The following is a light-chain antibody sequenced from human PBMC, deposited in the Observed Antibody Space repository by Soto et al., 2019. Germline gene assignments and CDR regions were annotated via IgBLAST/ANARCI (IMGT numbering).Light chain of an antibody. V-gene: IGKV2-28*01. CDR3: MQALQTPWT. J-gene: IGKJ1*01. CDR2: LGS. Sequence: DIVMTQSPLSLPVTPGEPASISCRSSQSLLHSNGYNYLDWYLQKPGQSPQLLIYLGSNRASGVPDRFSGSGSGTDFTLKISRVEAEEVGVYYCMQALQTPWTCGQGTKVEI. CDR1: QSLLHSNGYNY.